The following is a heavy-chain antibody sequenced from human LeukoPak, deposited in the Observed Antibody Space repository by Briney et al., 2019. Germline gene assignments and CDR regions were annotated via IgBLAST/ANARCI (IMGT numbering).Heavy chain of an antibody. CDR1: GFTFRSYE. J-gene: IGHJ4*02. D-gene: IGHD3-22*01. V-gene: IGHV3-48*03. CDR3: ARDTYYYDSSGYLVLDY. CDR2: IISSGITI. Sequence: GGSLRLSCAASGFTFRSYELNWVRQAPGKGLEWVSYIISSGITIYYADSVKGRFTISRDNARNSLYLQMNSLRAEDTAVYYCARDTYYYDSSGYLVLDYWGQGTLVTVSS.